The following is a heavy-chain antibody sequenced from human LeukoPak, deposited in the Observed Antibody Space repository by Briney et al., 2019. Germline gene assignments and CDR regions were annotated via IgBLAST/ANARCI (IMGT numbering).Heavy chain of an antibody. V-gene: IGHV4-59*12. D-gene: IGHD4-11*01. CDR1: GGSITSYY. CDR3: ARAGLPPGKEFDP. CDR2: IYYSGST. Sequence: SETLSLTCIVSGGSITSYYWSWIRQPPGKGLEWIGYIYYSGSTNYNPSLKNRVTVSVDTSKNQFSLKLSSVTAADTAVYYCARAGLPPGKEFDPWGQGTLVTVSS. J-gene: IGHJ5*02.